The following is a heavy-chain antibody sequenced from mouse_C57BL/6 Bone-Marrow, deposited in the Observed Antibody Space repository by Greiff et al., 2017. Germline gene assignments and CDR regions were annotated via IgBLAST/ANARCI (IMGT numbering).Heavy chain of an antibody. Sequence: VQLQQSGAELVRPGASVTLSCTASGFNIKDDYMHWVKQRPEQGLEWIGWIDPENGDTEYASKFQGKATITADTSSNTAYLQLSSLTSEDTAVYYCTTIGYDPYWYFDVWGTGTTVTVSS. CDR2: IDPENGDT. CDR1: GFNIKDDY. V-gene: IGHV14-4*01. D-gene: IGHD2-2*01. J-gene: IGHJ1*03. CDR3: TTIGYDPYWYFDV.